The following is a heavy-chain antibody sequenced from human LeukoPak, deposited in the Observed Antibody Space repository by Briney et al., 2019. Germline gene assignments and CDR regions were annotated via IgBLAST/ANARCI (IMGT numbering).Heavy chain of an antibody. D-gene: IGHD7-27*01. Sequence: GGSLRLSCAASGFTFSSYAMSWVRQAPGKGLEWVSAISGSGGSTYYANSVKGRFTISRDNSKNTLYLQMNSLRAEDTAVYYCAKDWVNWGSHDAFDIWGQGTMVTVSS. CDR2: ISGSGGST. V-gene: IGHV3-23*01. J-gene: IGHJ3*02. CDR1: GFTFSSYA. CDR3: AKDWVNWGSHDAFDI.